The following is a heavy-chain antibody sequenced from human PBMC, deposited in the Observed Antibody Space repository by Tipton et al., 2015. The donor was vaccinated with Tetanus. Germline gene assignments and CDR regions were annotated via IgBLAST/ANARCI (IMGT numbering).Heavy chain of an antibody. J-gene: IGHJ4*02. CDR2: TYYRSKWFN. CDR3: AREPAATGTSLFDY. Sequence: GLVKPSQTLSLTCAISGDSVSSNTMAWNWIRRSPSRGLEWLGRTYYRSKWFNDYAVSLRGRITVNADTSRNQFSLQLNSVIPEDTAVYYCAREPAATGTSLFDYWGQGALVTVSS. V-gene: IGHV6-1*01. CDR1: GDSVSSNTMA. D-gene: IGHD6-13*01.